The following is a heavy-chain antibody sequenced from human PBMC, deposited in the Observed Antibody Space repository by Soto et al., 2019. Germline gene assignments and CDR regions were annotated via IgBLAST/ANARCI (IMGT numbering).Heavy chain of an antibody. CDR1: GFTFSSYG. V-gene: IGHV3-30*18. D-gene: IGHD2-15*01. J-gene: IGHJ5*02. Sequence: QVQLVESGGGVVQPGRSLRLSCAASGFTFSSYGIHWVRQAPGKGLEWVAVISHDGSKKYYADSGKGRFTISRDNSNSPLCPKMNSRRAEDTAVDYGAKFCSGASVDPWCQGTLVTVFS. CDR2: ISHDGSKK. CDR3: AKFCSGASVDP.